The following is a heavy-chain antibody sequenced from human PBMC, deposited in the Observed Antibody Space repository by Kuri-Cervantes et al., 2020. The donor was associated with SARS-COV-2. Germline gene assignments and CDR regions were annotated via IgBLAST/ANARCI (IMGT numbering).Heavy chain of an antibody. J-gene: IGHJ4*02. CDR3: VSTYYYDSSGYYYLDY. V-gene: IGHV4-39*01. CDR1: AGSMSSSSHY. Sequence: GSLRLSCSVSAGSMSSSSHYWGWIRQSPEKGLEWIGSIYYSGSAYYNPSLKSRVTILVDTSNNQFSLWLSSVTAADTAVYYCVSTYYYDSSGYYYLDYWGQGTLVTVSS. D-gene: IGHD3-22*01. CDR2: IYYSGSA.